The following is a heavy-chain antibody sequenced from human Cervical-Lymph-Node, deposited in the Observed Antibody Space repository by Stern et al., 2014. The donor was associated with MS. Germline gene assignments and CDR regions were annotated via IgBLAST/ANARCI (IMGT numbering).Heavy chain of an antibody. J-gene: IGHJ6*02. CDR1: GASFSSFS. V-gene: IGHV1-69*09. CDR3: ARGPSKAGMDV. CDR2: IIPLLGIA. D-gene: IGHD6-6*01. Sequence: QVQLVQSGAEAKKPGSSVQVSCKSSGASFSSFSFTWVRQAPGQGLEWMGRIIPLLGIANSAEKFQGRVTITADKSTSTAYMELSSLTSEDTALYYCARGPSKAGMDVWGQGTRVTVSS.